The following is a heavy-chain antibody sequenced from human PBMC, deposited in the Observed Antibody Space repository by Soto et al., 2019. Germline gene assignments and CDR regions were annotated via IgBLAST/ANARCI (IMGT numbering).Heavy chain of an antibody. Sequence: EVQLVESGGGLVKPGGSLTISCAASAFSFSDAWMSWVRQAPGKGLEWVGRIRSKTDGGTADYTAPVNGRFIISRDDSKNTVSLEMNSLKIEDTAVYYCTTEGRDWGQGTLVTVSS. CDR2: IRSKTDGGTA. CDR1: AFSFSDAW. J-gene: IGHJ4*02. V-gene: IGHV3-15*01. CDR3: TTEGRD.